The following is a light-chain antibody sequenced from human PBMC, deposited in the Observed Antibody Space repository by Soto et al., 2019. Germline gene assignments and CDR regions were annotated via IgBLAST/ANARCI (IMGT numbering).Light chain of an antibody. CDR2: GAS. CDR1: QSVSSSY. V-gene: IGKV3-20*01. J-gene: IGKJ1*01. CDR3: QQYGSSPRT. Sequence: EIVLTQSPGTLSLSPGERATLSCRASQSVSSSYLAWYQQKPGQAPRLLIYGASSRATGIPDRFSGSGSGTDFTLTISRLEPEDFAVNYCQQYGSSPRTFGQGTKVDMK.